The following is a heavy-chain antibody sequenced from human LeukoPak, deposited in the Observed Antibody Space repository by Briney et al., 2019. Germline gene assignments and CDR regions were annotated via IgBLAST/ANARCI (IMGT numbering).Heavy chain of an antibody. D-gene: IGHD4-17*01. Sequence: PSETLSLTCTVSGASISSYYWSWIRQPPGKGLEWIGYIHYSGSTNYNSSLKSRVTISLDTSKNQFSLKLRSVTAADTAVYYCARHDDYGRAFDIWGQGTMVTVSS. CDR2: IHYSGST. CDR3: ARHDDYGRAFDI. V-gene: IGHV4-59*08. CDR1: GASISSYY. J-gene: IGHJ3*02.